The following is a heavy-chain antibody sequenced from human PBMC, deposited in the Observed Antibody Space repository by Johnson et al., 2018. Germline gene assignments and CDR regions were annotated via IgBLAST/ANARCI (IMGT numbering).Heavy chain of an antibody. V-gene: IGHV1-8*01. Sequence: QVQLVESGAEVKKPGASVKVSCKASGYTFTSYDINWVRQATGQGLEWMGWMNPNSGNTGYAQKFQGRVTMTRNTSISTAYMGLSSLRSEDTAVYYCARKYDYVWGSYPPYAFDIWGQGTMVTVSS. D-gene: IGHD3-16*02. J-gene: IGHJ3*02. CDR2: MNPNSGNT. CDR3: ARKYDYVWGSYPPYAFDI. CDR1: GYTFTSYD.